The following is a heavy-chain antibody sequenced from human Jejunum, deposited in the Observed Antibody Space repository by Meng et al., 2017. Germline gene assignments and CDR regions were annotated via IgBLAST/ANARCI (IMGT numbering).Heavy chain of an antibody. Sequence: GGSLRLSCEVSGFIFSSFEMNWVRQAPGKGLEWLSYISNGGGRTIYYADSVKGRFSISRDNAKSSLYLQMSSLRAEDTAIYYCAREAGDLRAYDIWGQGTMVTVSS. CDR2: ISNGGGRTI. D-gene: IGHD7-27*01. V-gene: IGHV3-48*03. J-gene: IGHJ3*02. CDR1: GFIFSSFE. CDR3: AREAGDLRAYDI.